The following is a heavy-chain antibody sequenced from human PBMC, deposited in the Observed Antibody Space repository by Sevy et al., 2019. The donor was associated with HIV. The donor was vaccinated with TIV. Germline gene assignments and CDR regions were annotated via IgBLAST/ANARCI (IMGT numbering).Heavy chain of an antibody. CDR1: GGSISSGGYY. D-gene: IGHD5-12*01. Sequence: SETLSLTCTVSGGSISSGGYYWSWIRQHPGKGLEWIGYIYYSGSTYYNPSLKSRVTISVDTSKNQFSLKLSSVTAAHTAVYYCARESLSVATGYWGQGTLVTVSS. CDR3: ARESLSVATGY. J-gene: IGHJ4*02. V-gene: IGHV4-31*03. CDR2: IYYSGST.